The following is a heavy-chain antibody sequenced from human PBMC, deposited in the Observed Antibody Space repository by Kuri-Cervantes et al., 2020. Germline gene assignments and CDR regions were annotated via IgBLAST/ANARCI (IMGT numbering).Heavy chain of an antibody. Sequence: GESLKISCAASGFTFSTYGMHWVRPAPGKGLEWVAVIWYEGSKKNYADAVKGRFTISRDNSKNTLYLQMNSLRVEDTAVYYCARVEGADYFDYWGQGTLVTVSS. J-gene: IGHJ4*02. CDR3: ARVEGADYFDY. CDR1: GFTFSTYG. CDR2: IWYEGSKK. V-gene: IGHV3-33*01.